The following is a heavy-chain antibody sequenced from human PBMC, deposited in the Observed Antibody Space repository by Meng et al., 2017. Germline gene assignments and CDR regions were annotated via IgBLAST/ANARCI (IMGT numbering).Heavy chain of an antibody. V-gene: IGHV3-48*01. CDR2: ISSSGSTI. D-gene: IGHD3-10*01. CDR3: AKGRVLLWFGELLSAGAFDI. Sequence: GESLKISCAASGFTFSSYSMNWVRQAPGKGLEWVSYISSSGSTIYYADSVKGRFTISRDNSKNTLYLQMNSLRAEDTAVYYCAKGRVLLWFGELLSAGAFDIWGQGTMVTVSS. CDR1: GFTFSSYS. J-gene: IGHJ3*02.